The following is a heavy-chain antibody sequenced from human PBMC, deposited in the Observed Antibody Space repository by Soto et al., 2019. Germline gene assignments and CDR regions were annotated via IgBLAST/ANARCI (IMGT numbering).Heavy chain of an antibody. CDR2: ISTYTGNT. D-gene: IGHD3-10*01. V-gene: IGHV1-18*01. Sequence: QVHLVQSGAEVKKPGASVKVSCKASGYTFTNYDINWVRQAPGQGLEWMGWISTYTGNTNYAQKLQGRVTMTTDTSTSTDYMELRSRRSDATAVYYCARGYHYGSGRPTPGGMDLWVQGTTVTVSS. J-gene: IGHJ6*02. CDR1: GYTFTNYD. CDR3: ARGYHYGSGRPTPGGMDL.